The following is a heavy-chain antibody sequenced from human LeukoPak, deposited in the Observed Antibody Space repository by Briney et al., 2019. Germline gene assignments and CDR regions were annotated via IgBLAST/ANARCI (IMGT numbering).Heavy chain of an antibody. D-gene: IGHD3-3*02. V-gene: IGHV3-21*01. Sequence: GGSLRLSCAASGFTFSSYSMNWVRQAPGKGREWVSSISSSSSYIYYADSVKGRFTISRDNAKNSLYLQMNSLRAEDTAVYYCARDRNRIFGVAYFDYWGQGTLVTVSS. CDR3: ARDRNRIFGVAYFDY. CDR2: ISSSSSYI. CDR1: GFTFSSYS. J-gene: IGHJ4*02.